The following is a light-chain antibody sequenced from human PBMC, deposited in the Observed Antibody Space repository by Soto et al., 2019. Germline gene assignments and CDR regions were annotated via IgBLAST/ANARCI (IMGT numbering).Light chain of an antibody. J-gene: IGKJ1*01. CDR3: QHSNSYSEA. Sequence: IQMTQTQSSLSASVGDRVTITCRASQGIATDLGWYQQKPGKAPELLIYGASGLRGGVPSRFSGSGSGTEFTLTISSLQPDDFATYYCQHSNSYSEAFGHGTMVDIK. CDR1: QGIATD. V-gene: IGKV1-17*01. CDR2: GAS.